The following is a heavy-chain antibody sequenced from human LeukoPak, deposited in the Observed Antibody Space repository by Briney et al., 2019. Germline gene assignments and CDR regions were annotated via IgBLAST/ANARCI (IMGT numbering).Heavy chain of an antibody. V-gene: IGHV3-30*02. D-gene: IGHD3-22*01. CDR2: IRYDGSNK. J-gene: IGHJ4*02. Sequence: GGSLRLSCAASGFTFSGSAMHWVRQAPGKGLEWVAFIRYDGSNKYYADSVKGRFTISRDNSKNTLYLQMNSLRAEDTAVYYCAKDSYYYDSSGYLDYWGQGTLVTVSS. CDR3: AKDSYYYDSSGYLDY. CDR1: GFTFSGSA.